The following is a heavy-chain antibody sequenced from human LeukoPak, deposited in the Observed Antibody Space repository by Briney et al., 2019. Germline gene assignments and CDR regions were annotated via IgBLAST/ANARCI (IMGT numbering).Heavy chain of an antibody. J-gene: IGHJ4*02. V-gene: IGHV3-23*01. CDR3: AKNPAVAGTVLSDSIDY. D-gene: IGHD6-19*01. CDR2: ISGSGGST. CDR1: KFNFNSYG. Sequence: GGSLRLSCTTSKFNFNSYGMTWVRQAPGRGLEWVSSISGSGGSTQYAASVQGRFTISRDNSKNTLYLQMNSLRAEDTAVYYCAKNPAVAGTVLSDSIDYWGQGTLVFVSS.